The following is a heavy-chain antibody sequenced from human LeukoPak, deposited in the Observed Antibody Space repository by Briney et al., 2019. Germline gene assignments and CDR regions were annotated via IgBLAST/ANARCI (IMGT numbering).Heavy chain of an antibody. CDR1: GFTFSSYE. V-gene: IGHV3-48*03. CDR3: ARKYCSSTSCLFDC. D-gene: IGHD2-2*01. CDR2: ISSSGSSI. J-gene: IGHJ4*02. Sequence: GGSLRLSCAASGFTFSSYERNWVRQAPGKGLEWVSYISSSGSSIYYADSVKGRFTISRDNAKNSLYLQMNSLRAEDTAVYYCARKYCSSTSCLFDCWGQGTLVTVSS.